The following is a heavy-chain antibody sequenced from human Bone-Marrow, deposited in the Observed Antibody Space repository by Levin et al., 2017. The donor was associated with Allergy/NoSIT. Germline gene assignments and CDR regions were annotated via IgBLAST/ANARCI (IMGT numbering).Heavy chain of an antibody. D-gene: IGHD2-8*01. V-gene: IGHV1-69*06. J-gene: IGHJ4*02. CDR3: ARGGDNGFDS. CDR1: GGSFSSYA. Sequence: KISCKASGGSFSSYAISWVRQAPGQGLEWMGVIVPFFGTTNYAHNFKGRVTITADKSTSTAFMELTSLTSADTAVYYCARGGDNGFDSWGQGTLVTVSS. CDR2: IVPFFGTT.